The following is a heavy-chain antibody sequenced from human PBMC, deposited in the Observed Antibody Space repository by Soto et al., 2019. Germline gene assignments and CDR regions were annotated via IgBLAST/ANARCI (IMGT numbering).Heavy chain of an antibody. CDR1: GYTFTNYD. CDR3: ARTRLCGGDCYSAYYFDF. J-gene: IGHJ4*01. Sequence: ASVKVSCKASGYTFTNYDINWVRQATGQGLEWMGWMNPSSGNTGYIQKFQGRVTMTRNTSTSTAYLELTSLTSDDTAVYYCARTRLCGGDCYSAYYFDFWG. CDR2: MNPSSGNT. D-gene: IGHD2-21*02. V-gene: IGHV1-8*01.